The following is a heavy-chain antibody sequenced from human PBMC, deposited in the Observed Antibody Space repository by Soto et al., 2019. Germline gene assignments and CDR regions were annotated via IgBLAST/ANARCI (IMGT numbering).Heavy chain of an antibody. V-gene: IGHV3-30*18. J-gene: IGHJ4*02. Sequence: GGSLRLSCAASGFTFSYYGMHWVRQAPGKGLECVALVSSDGSNLFYADSVKGRFTISRDNSKNTLYLQMNSLRAEDTAVYYCTKNTGGNSYYFDFWGQGTLVTVSS. CDR2: VSSDGSNL. CDR1: GFTFSYYG. D-gene: IGHD2-21*01. CDR3: TKNTGGNSYYFDF.